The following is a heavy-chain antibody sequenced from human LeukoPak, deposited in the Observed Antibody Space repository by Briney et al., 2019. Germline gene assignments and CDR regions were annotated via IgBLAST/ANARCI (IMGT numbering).Heavy chain of an antibody. CDR2: IWYDGSNK. D-gene: IGHD2-21*02. CDR3: ARWGSGGDSIDY. Sequence: GGSLRLSCAASGFTFSSYDIHWVRQAPGEGLEWVAVIWYDGSNKYYADSVKGRFTISRDNSKNTLYLQMNNLRAEDTAVYYCARWGSGGDSIDYWGQGTLVTVSS. V-gene: IGHV3-33*01. J-gene: IGHJ4*02. CDR1: GFTFSSYD.